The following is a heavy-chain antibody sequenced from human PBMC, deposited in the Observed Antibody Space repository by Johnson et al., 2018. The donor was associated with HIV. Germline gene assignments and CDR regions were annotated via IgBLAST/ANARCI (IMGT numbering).Heavy chain of an antibody. V-gene: IGHV3-30*03. J-gene: IGHJ3*02. D-gene: IGHD1-1*01. CDR3: ARDIGNCDSPRSAFDI. CDR1: GFTFSSYG. Sequence: VQLVESGGGLVQPGESLRLSCAASGFTFSSYGMHWVRQAPGKGLEWVAVISYDGSNKYYADSVKGRFTISRDNSKNTLYLQVDSLRAEATAVYYCARDIGNCDSPRSAFDIWGQGTMVTVSS. CDR2: ISYDGSNK.